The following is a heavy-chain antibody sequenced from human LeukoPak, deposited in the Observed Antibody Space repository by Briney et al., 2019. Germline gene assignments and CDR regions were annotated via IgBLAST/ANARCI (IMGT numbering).Heavy chain of an antibody. CDR1: GYTFTGYY. Sequence: ASVTVSCKASGYTFTGYYMHWVRQAPGQGLEWMGWINPNSGGTNYAQKFQGRVTMTRDTSISTAYMELSRLRSDDTAVYYCARGNLAAAGTGSNTFFDYWGQGTLLTVSS. J-gene: IGHJ4*02. V-gene: IGHV1-2*02. CDR2: INPNSGGT. CDR3: ARGNLAAAGTGSNTFFDY. D-gene: IGHD6-13*01.